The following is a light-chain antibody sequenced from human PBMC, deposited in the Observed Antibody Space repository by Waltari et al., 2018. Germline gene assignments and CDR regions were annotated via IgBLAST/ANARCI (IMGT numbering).Light chain of an antibody. V-gene: IGLV2-23*01. J-gene: IGLJ2*01. CDR2: EGS. CDR1: SSDVGSYNL. CDR3: CSSAGSSCVV. Sequence: QSALTQPASVSGSPGQSITISCTGTSSDVGSYNLVSWYQQHPGKAPKLMIYEGSKRPSGVSNRLSGSKSSNTASLASSGLRAGDEADYYCCSSAGSSCVVFGGGTKLTVL.